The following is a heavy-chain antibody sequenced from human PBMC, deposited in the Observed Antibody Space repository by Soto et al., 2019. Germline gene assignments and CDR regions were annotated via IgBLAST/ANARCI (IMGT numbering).Heavy chain of an antibody. J-gene: IGHJ5*02. D-gene: IGHD2-2*01. CDR1: GGTFSSYA. Sequence: QVQLVQSGAEVKKPGSSVKVSCKASGGTFSSYAISWVRQAPGQGLEWMGGIIPIFGTANYAQKFQGRVTITADDSTSTAYMELSSLRSADTAVYSCARAAPEGHQGVPRFSKWFDLWCQGTLLTVSS. V-gene: IGHV1-69*01. CDR3: ARAAPEGHQGVPRFSKWFDL. CDR2: IIPIFGTA.